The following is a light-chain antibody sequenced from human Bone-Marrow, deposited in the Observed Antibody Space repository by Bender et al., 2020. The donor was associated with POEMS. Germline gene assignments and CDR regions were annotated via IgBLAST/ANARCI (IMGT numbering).Light chain of an antibody. J-gene: IGLJ2*01. CDR1: SGSIDSNY. V-gene: IGLV6-57*02. Sequence: NFMLTQPHSVSESPGKTVTISCTGSSGSIDSNYVQWYQQRPGSAPTTVIYENKERPSGVPDRFSGSVDSSSNSASLTISGLKTEDEADYYCQSYDTNTAIFGGGTKLTVL. CDR2: ENK. CDR3: QSYDTNTAI.